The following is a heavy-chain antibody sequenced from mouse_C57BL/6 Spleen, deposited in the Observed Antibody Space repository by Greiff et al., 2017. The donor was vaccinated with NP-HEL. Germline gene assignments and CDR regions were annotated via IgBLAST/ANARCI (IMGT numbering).Heavy chain of an antibody. CDR3: ARTPYGSSYGGFAY. Sequence: VKLQESRPGLVQPSQSLSITCTVSGFSLTSYGVHWVRQSPGKGLEWLGVIWSGGSTDYNAAFISRLSISKDNSKSQVFFKMNSLQADDTAIYYCARTPYGSSYGGFAYWGQGTLVTVSA. V-gene: IGHV2-2*01. CDR1: GFSLTSYG. CDR2: IWSGGST. J-gene: IGHJ3*01. D-gene: IGHD1-1*01.